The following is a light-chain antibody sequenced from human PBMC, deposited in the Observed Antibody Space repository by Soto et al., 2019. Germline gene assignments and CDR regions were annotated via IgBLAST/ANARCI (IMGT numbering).Light chain of an antibody. Sequence: QAVLTQPRSVSGSPGQSVTISCTGTSSNVGGYNYVSWYQHHPGKVPKLLIYDVTERPSGVPDRFSGYKSGNTASLTISGLQADDEADYYCCSYAGTYSWLFGGGTQLTVL. V-gene: IGLV2-11*01. J-gene: IGLJ2*01. CDR3: CSYAGTYSWL. CDR1: SSNVGGYNY. CDR2: DVT.